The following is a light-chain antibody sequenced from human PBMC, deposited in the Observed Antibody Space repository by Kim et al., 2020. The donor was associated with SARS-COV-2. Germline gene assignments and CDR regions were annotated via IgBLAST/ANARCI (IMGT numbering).Light chain of an antibody. Sequence: QSVLTQPPSASGAPGQRVTISCTGSSSNIGSAYGVHWYQQLPGTAPKLLIYDNNNRPSGVPDRFSGSKSGTSASLAITGLQAEDEADYYCQSYDNSLSGWVFGGGTQLTVL. CDR2: DNN. CDR1: SSNIGSAYG. CDR3: QSYDNSLSGWV. J-gene: IGLJ3*02. V-gene: IGLV1-40*01.